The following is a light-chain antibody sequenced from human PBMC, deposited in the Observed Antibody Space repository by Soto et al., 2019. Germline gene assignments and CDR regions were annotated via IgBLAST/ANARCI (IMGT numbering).Light chain of an antibody. V-gene: IGKV1-13*02. CDR2: DAS. CDR1: QGISSA. CDR3: QHFSTYPLT. Sequence: AIQLTQSPSSLSASVGDRVTITCRASQGISSALAWYQQRPGKPPKLLIYDASTLQSGVHPRFSGSGSGTDFPLTISSLQPEDFTTYYCQHFSTYPLTFGGGTKVEI. J-gene: IGKJ4*01.